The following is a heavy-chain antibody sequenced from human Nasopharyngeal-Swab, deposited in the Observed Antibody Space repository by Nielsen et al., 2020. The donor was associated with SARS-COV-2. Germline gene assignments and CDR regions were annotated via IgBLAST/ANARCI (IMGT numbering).Heavy chain of an antibody. CDR2: IIPIFGTA. CDR1: GSTFSSYA. Sequence: SVKVSCTASGSTFSSYAISWVRQAPGQGLEWMGGIIPIFGTANYAQKFQGRVTITADESTSTAYMELSSLRSEDTAVYYCARKRRGYYYYGMDVWGQGTTVTVSS. V-gene: IGHV1-69*13. J-gene: IGHJ6*02. CDR3: ARKRRGYYYYGMDV. D-gene: IGHD3-10*01.